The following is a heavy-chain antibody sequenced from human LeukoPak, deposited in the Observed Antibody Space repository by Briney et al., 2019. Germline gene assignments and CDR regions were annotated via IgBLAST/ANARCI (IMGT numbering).Heavy chain of an antibody. CDR1: GFTFTSSA. D-gene: IGHD6-19*01. J-gene: IGHJ4*02. V-gene: IGHV1-58*02. CDR2: IVVGSGNT. Sequence: SVKVSCKASGFTFTSSAMQWVRQARGQRLEWIGWIVVGSGNTNYAQKFQERVTITRDMSTSTAYMELSSLRSEDTAVYYGAAAEGYSSGWELDYWGQGTLVTVSS. CDR3: AAAEGYSSGWELDY.